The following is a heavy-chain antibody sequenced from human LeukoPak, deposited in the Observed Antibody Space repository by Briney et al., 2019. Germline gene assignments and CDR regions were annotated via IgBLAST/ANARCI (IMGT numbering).Heavy chain of an antibody. CDR3: ARDYYYGSGSSPDGYYYGMDV. D-gene: IGHD3-10*01. CDR2: IYSGGST. V-gene: IGHV3-66*01. Sequence: GGSLRLSCAASGFTVSSNYMSWVRQAPGKGLEWVSVIYSGGSTYYADSVKGRFTISRDNSKNTLYLQMNSLRAEDTAVYYCARDYYYGSGSSPDGYYYGMDVWGQGTTVTVSS. J-gene: IGHJ6*02. CDR1: GFTVSSNY.